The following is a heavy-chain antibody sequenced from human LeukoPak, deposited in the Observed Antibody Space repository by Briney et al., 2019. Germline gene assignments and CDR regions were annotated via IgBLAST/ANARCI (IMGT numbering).Heavy chain of an antibody. J-gene: IGHJ4*02. V-gene: IGHV4-59*01. CDR2: IYYSGST. CDR1: GGSISSYY. CDR3: ASQVAGGYGDSTTNGGPYYFDY. Sequence: PSETLSLTCTVSGGSISSYYWSWIRQPPGKGLEWIGYIYYSGSTNYNPSLKSRVTISVDTSKNQFSLKLSSVTAADTAVYYCASQVAGGYGDSTTNGGPYYFDYWGQGTLVTVSS. D-gene: IGHD4-17*01.